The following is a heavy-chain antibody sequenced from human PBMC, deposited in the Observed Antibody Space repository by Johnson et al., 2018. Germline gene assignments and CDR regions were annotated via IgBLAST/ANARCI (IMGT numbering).Heavy chain of an antibody. CDR2: INSDGSSP. V-gene: IGHV3-74*01. D-gene: IGHD3-22*01. J-gene: IGHJ4*02. CDR1: GFTFSSYW. Sequence: VHLQESGGGLVQPGGSLRLSCAASGFTFSSYWMHWVRQAPGKGLVWVSRINSDGSSPSYADSVKGRFTISRDNSKNTLYLQMNSLRAEDTAIYYCAKESGGTTMIPVVPFGDYWGQGTLVTVSS. CDR3: AKESGGTTMIPVVPFGDY.